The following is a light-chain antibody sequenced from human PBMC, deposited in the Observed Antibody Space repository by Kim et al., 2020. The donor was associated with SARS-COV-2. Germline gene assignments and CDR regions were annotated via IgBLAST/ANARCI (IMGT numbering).Light chain of an antibody. CDR3: MISHNGAWV. CDR2: YKSDSDK. V-gene: IGLV5-45*02. Sequence: LTYTLRSGINVGTYRIYWYRQRPGSPPQYLLRYKSDSDKQQGSGVPSRFSGSKDASANAGILLISGLQSQDEADYYCMISHNGAWVFGGGTQLTVL. J-gene: IGLJ3*02. CDR1: SGINVGTYR.